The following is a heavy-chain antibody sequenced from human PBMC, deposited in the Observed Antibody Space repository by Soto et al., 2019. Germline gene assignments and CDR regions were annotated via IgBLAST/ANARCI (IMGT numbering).Heavy chain of an antibody. CDR1: GGSISSYY. Sequence: AETLSLTGTVSGGSISSYYWSWIRQPPGKGLEWIGYIYYIGSTNYNPSLKSRVTISVDTSKNQFSLKLSSVTAADTAVYYCARDGSFTMVRGVYGMDVWGQGTTVTVSS. V-gene: IGHV4-59*01. CDR2: IYYIGST. D-gene: IGHD3-10*01. CDR3: ARDGSFTMVRGVYGMDV. J-gene: IGHJ6*02.